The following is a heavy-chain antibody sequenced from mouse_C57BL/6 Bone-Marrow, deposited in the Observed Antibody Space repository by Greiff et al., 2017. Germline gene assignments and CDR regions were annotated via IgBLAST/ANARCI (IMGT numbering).Heavy chain of an antibody. Sequence: EVHLVESGGGLVKPGGSLKLSCAASGFTFSDYGMHWVRQAPEKGLEWVAYISSGSSTIYYADTVKGRFTISRDNAKNTLFLQMTSLRSEDTAMYYCASPNYYGSSYWYFDVWGTGTTVTVSS. V-gene: IGHV5-17*01. CDR2: ISSGSSTI. CDR1: GFTFSDYG. J-gene: IGHJ1*03. CDR3: ASPNYYGSSYWYFDV. D-gene: IGHD1-1*01.